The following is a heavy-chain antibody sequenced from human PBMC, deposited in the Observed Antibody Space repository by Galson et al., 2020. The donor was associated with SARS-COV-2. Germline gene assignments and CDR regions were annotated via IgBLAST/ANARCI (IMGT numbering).Heavy chain of an antibody. J-gene: IGHJ6*02. CDR1: GGSISSGGYY. CDR2: IYYSGST. Sequence: SETLSLTCTVSGGSISSGGYYWSWIRQHPGKGLEWMGYIYYSGSTYYNPSLKSRVTISVDTSKNQFSLKLSSVTAADTAVYYCARAFEAYGMDVWGQGTTVTVSS. V-gene: IGHV4-31*03. CDR3: ARAFEAYGMDV.